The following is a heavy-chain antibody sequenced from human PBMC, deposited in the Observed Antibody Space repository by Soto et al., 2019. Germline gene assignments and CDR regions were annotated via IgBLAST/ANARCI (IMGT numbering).Heavy chain of an antibody. V-gene: IGHV3-30-3*01. CDR2: ISSDVVNY. J-gene: IGHJ4*02. D-gene: IGHD2-15*01. CDR1: GFTFSRFA. Sequence: QVQLVESGGGVVQPGRSLRLSCAASGFTFSRFAMHWVRQAPGKGLEWLAVISSDVVNYYYAESVRGRFTISRDNSKNTLYLQTNSMRNEDTAVYYCARRGAWTPEGLGYWGPGTLVTVSS. CDR3: ARRGAWTPEGLGY.